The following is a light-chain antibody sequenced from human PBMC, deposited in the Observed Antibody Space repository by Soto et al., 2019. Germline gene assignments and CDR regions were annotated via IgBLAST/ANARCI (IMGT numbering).Light chain of an antibody. CDR1: QSVSNNF. V-gene: IGKV3-20*01. Sequence: ESVLTQSPGTLSLSPGERATLSCRASQSVSNNFFAWYQQKPGQAPRLLIYGVSSRATGIPDRFSGSGSGTDFTLTISRLEPEDFVVYYCQQYSTLPHTFGQGNKLEVK. CDR3: QQYSTLPHT. J-gene: IGKJ2*01. CDR2: GVS.